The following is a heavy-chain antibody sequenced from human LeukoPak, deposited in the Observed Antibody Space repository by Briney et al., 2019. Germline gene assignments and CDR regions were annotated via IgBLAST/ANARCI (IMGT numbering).Heavy chain of an antibody. CDR3: ARPYDSNRDHSGYGY. Sequence: GGSLRLSCAASGFTFSNYWMSWVRQAPGKGLEWVANINQDGSEEYYVDSVRGRFTISRDNAKNSLYLQMNSLRAEDTAVYYCARPYDSNRDHSGYGYWGRGTLVTVSS. CDR2: INQDGSEE. CDR1: GFTFSNYW. J-gene: IGHJ4*02. V-gene: IGHV3-7*02. D-gene: IGHD5-12*01.